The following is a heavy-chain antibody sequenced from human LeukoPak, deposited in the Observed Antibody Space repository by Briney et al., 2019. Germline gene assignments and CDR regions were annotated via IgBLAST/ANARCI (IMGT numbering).Heavy chain of an antibody. CDR2: TYYRSTWYN. V-gene: IGHV6-1*01. CDR3: ARRLTQYDCFDP. CDR1: GDSVSSNSVT. Sequence: SQTLSLTCAISGDSVSSNSVTWNWIRQSPSRGLEWLGRTYYRSTWYNDYAVSVRGRITVNPDTSKTQFSLHLNSVTPEDTAVYYCARRLTQYDCFDPWGQGILVTVS. D-gene: IGHD2-2*01. J-gene: IGHJ5*02.